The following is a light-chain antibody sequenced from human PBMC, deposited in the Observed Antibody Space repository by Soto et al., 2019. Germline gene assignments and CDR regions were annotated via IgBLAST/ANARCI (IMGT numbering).Light chain of an antibody. CDR2: EVT. V-gene: IGLV2-14*01. Sequence: QSALTQPASVSGSPGQSITISCTGTSSDVGGYNHVSWYQHHPGKAPKLMLYEVTNRPSGVSNRFSGSKSGNAASLTISGLQAEDEADYYCSSYTTSSTLVFGGGTKVTVL. J-gene: IGLJ2*01. CDR1: SSDVGGYNH. CDR3: SSYTTSSTLV.